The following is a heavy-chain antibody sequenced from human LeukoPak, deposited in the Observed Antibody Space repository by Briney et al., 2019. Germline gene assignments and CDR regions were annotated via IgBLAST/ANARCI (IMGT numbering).Heavy chain of an antibody. V-gene: IGHV3-30*02. CDR2: IRYDGSNK. J-gene: IGHJ3*02. CDR3: AKGHLNYAELPYDAFDI. CDR1: GFTFSSYG. Sequence: PGGSLRLSCAASGFTFSSYGMHWVRQAPGKGLEWVAFIRYDGSNKYYADSMKGRFTISRDNSKNTLYLQVNSLRAEDTAVYYCAKGHLNYAELPYDAFDIWGQGTMVTVSS. D-gene: IGHD3-16*01.